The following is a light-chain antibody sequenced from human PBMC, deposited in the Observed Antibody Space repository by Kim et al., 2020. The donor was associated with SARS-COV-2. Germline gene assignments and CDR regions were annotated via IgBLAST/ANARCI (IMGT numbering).Light chain of an antibody. V-gene: IGKV4-1*01. CDR3: QQYDDLPLT. CDR1: QSVLYSTGNSNY. Sequence: GTINCKASQSVLYSTGNSNYLAWLQQRPGQPPKLLISWSSTRQSGVPDRFTGSGSGTNFTLTISSLQAEDVAVYYCQQYDDLPLTFGGGTKVDIK. CDR2: WSS. J-gene: IGKJ4*01.